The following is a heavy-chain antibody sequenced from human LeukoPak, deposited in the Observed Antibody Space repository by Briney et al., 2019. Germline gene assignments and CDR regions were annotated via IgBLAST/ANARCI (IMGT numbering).Heavy chain of an antibody. V-gene: IGHV1-69*04. J-gene: IGHJ6*02. CDR3: ARDGAGGPYDFWKYYYYGMDV. Sequence: ASVKVSCKASGGAFITSTITWVRQAPGQGLEWMGRIIPILGIANYAQKFQGRVTITADKSTSTAYMELSSLRSEDTAVYYCARDGAGGPYDFWKYYYYGMDVWGQGTTVTVSS. CDR1: GGAFITST. CDR2: IIPILGIA. D-gene: IGHD3-3*01.